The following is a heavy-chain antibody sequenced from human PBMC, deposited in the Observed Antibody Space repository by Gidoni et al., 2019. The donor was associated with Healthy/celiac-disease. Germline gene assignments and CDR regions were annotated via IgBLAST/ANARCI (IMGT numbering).Heavy chain of an antibody. Sequence: QVQLQQWCAGLLQPSETLSLTCAVYGGSFIGYYWSWIRQPPGKGLECIGEINHSGSTNYNPSIKSRFTISVDTSKNQFSLKLSSVTAADTAVYYCARVTPGYSSGWYNRGKNWFDPWGQGTLVTVSS. CDR3: ARVTPGYSSGWYNRGKNWFDP. D-gene: IGHD6-19*01. V-gene: IGHV4-34*01. CDR2: INHSGST. CDR1: GGSFIGYY. J-gene: IGHJ5*02.